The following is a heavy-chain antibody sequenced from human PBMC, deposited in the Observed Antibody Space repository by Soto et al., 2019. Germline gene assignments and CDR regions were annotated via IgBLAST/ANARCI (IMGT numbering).Heavy chain of an antibody. V-gene: IGHV3-23*01. CDR3: AKEWPFTSSYYYGMDV. D-gene: IGHD3-16*01. CDR1: GFTFSSYA. J-gene: IGHJ6*02. CDR2: ISGSGGST. Sequence: EVQLLESGGGLVQPGGSLRLSCAASGFTFSSYAMSWVRQAPGKGLEWVSAISGSGGSTYYADSVKGRFTISRDNSKNTLYLQMNSLRAEDTAVYYCAKEWPFTSSYYYGMDVWGQGTTVTVSS.